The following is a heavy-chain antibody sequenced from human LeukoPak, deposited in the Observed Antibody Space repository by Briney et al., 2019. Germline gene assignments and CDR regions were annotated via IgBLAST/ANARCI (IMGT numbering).Heavy chain of an antibody. D-gene: IGHD3-22*01. J-gene: IGHJ5*02. CDR3: ARGYYYDSSVWFDP. CDR1: GFTFSSYA. V-gene: IGHV3-20*04. Sequence: GGSLRLSCAASGFTFSSYAMSWVRQAPGKGLEWVSGINWNGGSTGYADSVKGRFTISRDNAKNSLYLQMNSLRAEDTALYYCARGYYYDSSVWFDPWGQGTLVTVSS. CDR2: INWNGGST.